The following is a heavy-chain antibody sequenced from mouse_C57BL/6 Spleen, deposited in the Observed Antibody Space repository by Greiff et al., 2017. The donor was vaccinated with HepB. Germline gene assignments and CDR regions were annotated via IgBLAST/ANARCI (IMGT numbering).Heavy chain of an antibody. CDR2: INSDGGST. J-gene: IGHJ1*03. D-gene: IGHD2-5*01. CDR1: EYEFPSHD. V-gene: IGHV5-2*01. Sequence: VQLKESGGGLVQPGESLKLSCESNEYEFPSHDMSWVRKTPEKRLELVAAINSDGGSTYYPDTMERRFIISRDNTKKTLYLQMSSLRSEDTALYYCARRGPYYSNYGGYFDVWGTGTTVTVSS. CDR3: ARRGPYYSNYGGYFDV.